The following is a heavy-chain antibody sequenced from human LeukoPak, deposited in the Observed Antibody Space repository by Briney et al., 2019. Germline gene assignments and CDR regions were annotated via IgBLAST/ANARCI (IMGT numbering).Heavy chain of an antibody. D-gene: IGHD3-22*01. CDR3: ARTNADYYDSSGYPDY. V-gene: IGHV1-69*01. CDR1: GGTFSSYA. Sequence: SVKVSCKASGGTFSSYAISWVRQAPGQGLEWMGGIIPIFGTANYAQKFQGRVTITADESTSTAYMELSSLRSEDTAVYYCARTNADYYDSSGYPDYWGQGTLVTVSS. CDR2: IIPIFGTA. J-gene: IGHJ4*02.